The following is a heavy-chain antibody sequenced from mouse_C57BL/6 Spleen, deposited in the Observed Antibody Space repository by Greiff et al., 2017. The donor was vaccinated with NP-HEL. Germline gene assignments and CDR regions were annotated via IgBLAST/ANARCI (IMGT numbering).Heavy chain of an antibody. CDR1: GYAFSSYW. CDR2: IYPGDGDT. Sequence: VKLMESGAELVKPGASVKISCKASGYAFSSYWMNWVKQRPGTGLEWIGQIYPGDGDTNYNGKFKGKATLTADKSSSPAYMQLSSLTSEDSAVYFCASRLTGPMDYWGQGTSVTVSS. D-gene: IGHD4-1*01. CDR3: ASRLTGPMDY. J-gene: IGHJ4*01. V-gene: IGHV1-80*01.